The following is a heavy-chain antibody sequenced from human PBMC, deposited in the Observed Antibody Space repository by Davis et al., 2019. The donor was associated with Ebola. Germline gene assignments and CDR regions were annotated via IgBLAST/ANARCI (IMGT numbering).Heavy chain of an antibody. V-gene: IGHV3-23*01. CDR3: AKDTSNIWFDI. CDR1: GFSFWSYA. CDR2: ISGRGEDT. Sequence: GGSLRLSCAASGFSFWSYAMSWVRQAPGKGLECVSFISGRGEDTYYADSVKGRFTISRDNSKNTLYLQMNRLRVEDTAVYFCAKDTSNIWFDIWGQGTNVTVSS. D-gene: IGHD1-26*01. J-gene: IGHJ3*02.